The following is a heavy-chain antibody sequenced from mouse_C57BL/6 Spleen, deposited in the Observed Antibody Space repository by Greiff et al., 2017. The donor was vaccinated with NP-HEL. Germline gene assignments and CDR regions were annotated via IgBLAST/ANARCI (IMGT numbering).Heavy chain of an antibody. CDR2: IYPGDGDT. CDR1: GYAFSSSW. CDR3: ARGGYYGSSPGWFAY. V-gene: IGHV1-82*01. J-gene: IGHJ3*01. Sequence: QVQLQQSGPELVKPGASVKISCKASGYAFSSSWMNWVKQRPGKGLEWIGRIYPGDGDTNYNGKFKGKATLTADKSSSTAYMQLSSLTSEDSAVYFCARGGYYGSSPGWFAYWGQGTLVTVSA. D-gene: IGHD1-1*01.